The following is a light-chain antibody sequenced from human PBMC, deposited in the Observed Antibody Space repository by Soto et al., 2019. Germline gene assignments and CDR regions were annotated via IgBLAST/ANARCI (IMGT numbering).Light chain of an antibody. CDR3: SSYTSSSTLWV. V-gene: IGLV2-14*01. Sequence: QSALTQPASVSGSPGQSITISCTGTSSDVGGYHYLSWYQQHPGKAPKLMIYEVSNRPSGVSNRFSGSKSGNTASLTISGLQAEDEADYYCSSYTSSSTLWVFGGGTKLTVL. J-gene: IGLJ3*02. CDR2: EVS. CDR1: SSDVGGYHY.